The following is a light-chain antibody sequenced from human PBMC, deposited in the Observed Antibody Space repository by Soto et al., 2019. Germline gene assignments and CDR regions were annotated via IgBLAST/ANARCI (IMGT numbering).Light chain of an antibody. CDR2: GAS. V-gene: IGKV3-20*01. CDR3: QQSPVT. CDR1: QSVSSYY. Sequence: EIVWTQSPGNLSLSPGERATLSCRASQSVSSYYLAWYQQKPGQAPRLLIYGASTRATGIPDRFSGSGSGTDFTLTITRLEPEDCALYYCQQSPVTFGQGTKVDIK. J-gene: IGKJ1*01.